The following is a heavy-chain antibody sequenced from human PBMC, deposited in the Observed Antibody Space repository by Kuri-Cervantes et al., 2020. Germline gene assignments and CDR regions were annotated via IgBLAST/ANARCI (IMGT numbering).Heavy chain of an antibody. D-gene: IGHD3-16*01. CDR2: ISSSSSYI. J-gene: IGHJ4*02. V-gene: IGHV3-21*04. Sequence: GGSLRLSCAASGFTFSSYSMSWVRQAPGKGLEWVSSISSSSSYIYYADSVKGRFTISRDNAKNSLYLQMNSLRAEDTAFYYCAKGLDTYYYSYYDYWGQGTLVTVSS. CDR3: AKGLDTYYYSYYDY. CDR1: GFTFSSYS.